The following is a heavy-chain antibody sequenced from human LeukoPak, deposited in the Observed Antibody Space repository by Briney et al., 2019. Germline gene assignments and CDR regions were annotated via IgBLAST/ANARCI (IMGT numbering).Heavy chain of an antibody. V-gene: IGHV4-59*01. CDR3: ARDGGYSGYKVYFDY. CDR2: FYYSGTT. CDR1: GGSITSDY. Sequence: SETLSLTCTVSGGSITSDYWSWIRQSPGKEPEWIGYFYYSGTTYYNPSLKSRVTISVDTSKSQFSLRLTSVTAADTAVYYCARDGGYSGYKVYFDYWGQGTLVTVSS. D-gene: IGHD5-12*01. J-gene: IGHJ4*02.